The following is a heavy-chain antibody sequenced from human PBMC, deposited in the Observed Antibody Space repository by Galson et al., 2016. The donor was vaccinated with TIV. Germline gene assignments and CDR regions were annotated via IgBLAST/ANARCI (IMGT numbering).Heavy chain of an antibody. J-gene: IGHJ4*02. CDR1: GFSLSTGGVG. D-gene: IGHD1-1*01. Sequence: PALVKPTQTLTLTCTFSGFSLSTGGVGVGWIRQPPGKALEWLALIYWDDDKRYSPSLKNRLTITKDTSKNQVVLTMTNMDPVDTATYYWSHRGGTRLLDLHYFDYGGQGTLVTVSS. CDR2: IYWDDDK. V-gene: IGHV2-5*02. CDR3: SHRGGTRLLDLHYFDY.